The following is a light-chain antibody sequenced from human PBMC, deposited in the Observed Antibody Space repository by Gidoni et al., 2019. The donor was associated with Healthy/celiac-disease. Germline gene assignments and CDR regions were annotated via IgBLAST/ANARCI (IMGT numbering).Light chain of an antibody. CDR3: QQYNSYSPT. CDR2: DAS. CDR1: QSISSW. V-gene: IGKV1-5*01. Sequence: IQMNQSPSTLSASLGDRVTLTCRASQSISSWLAWYQQKPGKAPKLLIYDASSLESGVPSRFSGRGYGTEFTLTISSLQPDDFATYYCQQYNSYSPTFGQGTKVEIK. J-gene: IGKJ1*01.